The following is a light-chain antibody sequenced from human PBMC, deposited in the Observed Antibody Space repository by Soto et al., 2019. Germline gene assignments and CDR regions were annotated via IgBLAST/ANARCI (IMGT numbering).Light chain of an antibody. J-gene: IGKJ4*01. CDR3: QQYGASRGT. CDR1: QSVSSSY. Sequence: EIVLTQSPGTLSLSPRERATLSCMDGQSVSSSYLAWYQQKPGQAPRLLIYGASSRATGIPDRFSGSGSGTDFTLTISRLEPEDFAVYYCQQYGASRGTFGGGTKVDIK. V-gene: IGKV3-20*01. CDR2: GAS.